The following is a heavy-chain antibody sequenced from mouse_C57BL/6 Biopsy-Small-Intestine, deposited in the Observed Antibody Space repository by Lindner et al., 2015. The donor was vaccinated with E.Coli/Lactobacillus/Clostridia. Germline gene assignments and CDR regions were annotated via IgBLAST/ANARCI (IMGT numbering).Heavy chain of an antibody. CDR2: IGAYNGNT. J-gene: IGHJ4*01. Sequence: SVKVSCKASGYTFTTYGITWVRQAPGQVLEWMGWIGAYNGNTEYAHNVQGRITMTTDTSTSTAYMELRDLRSDDTAVYYCARRWISGFGELLGRLDPWGQGTLVSVSS. D-gene: IGHD3-1*01. V-gene: IGHV14-4*02. CDR1: GYTFTTYG. CDR3: ARRWISGFGELLGRLDP.